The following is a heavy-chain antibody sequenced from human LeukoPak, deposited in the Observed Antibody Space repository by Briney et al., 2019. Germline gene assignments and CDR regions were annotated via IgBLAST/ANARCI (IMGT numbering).Heavy chain of an antibody. CDR1: GFTFSSYA. CDR2: ISGSGGST. J-gene: IGHJ4*02. CDR3: AKRSAVAGTLWIDY. V-gene: IGHV3-23*01. Sequence: GGSLRLSCAASGFTFSSYAMGWVRQAPGKGLEWVSAISGSGGSTYYADSVKGRFTISRDNSKNTLYLQMNSLRAEDTAVYYCAKRSAVAGTLWIDYWGQGTLVTVSS. D-gene: IGHD6-19*01.